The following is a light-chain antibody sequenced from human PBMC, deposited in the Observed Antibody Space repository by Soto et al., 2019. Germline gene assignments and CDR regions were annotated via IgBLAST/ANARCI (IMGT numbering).Light chain of an antibody. CDR1: QSVSSNY. Sequence: EIVLTQSPGTLSLSPGERATLSCRASQSVSSNYLAWYQQKAGQAPRLLIYGASSRATGIPDRFSGSGSGTDLTLTISRLEPEDFAVSCCQQFGTSPYTFGQWTKLEIK. CDR3: QQFGTSPYT. CDR2: GAS. J-gene: IGKJ2*01. V-gene: IGKV3-20*01.